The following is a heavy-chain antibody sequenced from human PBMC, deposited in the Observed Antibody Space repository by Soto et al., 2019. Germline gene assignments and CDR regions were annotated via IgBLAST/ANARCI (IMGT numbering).Heavy chain of an antibody. Sequence: QVQLVESGGGVVQPGRSLRLSCAASGFTFSSYAMHWVRQAPGKGLEWVAVISYDGSNKYYADSGKGRFTISRDNSKNTLYLQMNSLRAEDTAVYYCARDRGIYYDSSGSNFDYWGQGTLVTVSS. CDR2: ISYDGSNK. J-gene: IGHJ4*02. V-gene: IGHV3-30-3*01. CDR1: GFTFSSYA. D-gene: IGHD3-22*01. CDR3: ARDRGIYYDSSGSNFDY.